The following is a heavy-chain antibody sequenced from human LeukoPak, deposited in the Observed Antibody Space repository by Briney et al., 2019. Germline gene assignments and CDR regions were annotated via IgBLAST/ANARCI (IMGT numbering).Heavy chain of an antibody. CDR1: GFTFSAYN. CDR3: ARGAGVLGLGGDH. J-gene: IGHJ4*02. Sequence: GGSLGLSCAASGFTFSAYNMNWVRQAPGKGLEWVASISSNTNYKYYADSLKGRLTVSRDNAKNSLFLQMNSLRAEDTAVYYCARGAGVLGLGGDHWGQGTLVTVPS. CDR2: ISSNTNYK. V-gene: IGHV3-21*01. D-gene: IGHD3-16*01.